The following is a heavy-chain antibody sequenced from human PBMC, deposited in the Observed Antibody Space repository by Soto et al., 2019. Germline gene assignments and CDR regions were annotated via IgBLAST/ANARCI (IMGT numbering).Heavy chain of an antibody. CDR2: ISGSGGST. CDR1: GFTFSSYA. D-gene: IGHD3-3*01. V-gene: IGHV3-23*01. CDR3: SVTIFGNYYYGMDV. J-gene: IGHJ6*02. Sequence: LRLSCAASGFTFSSYAMSWVRQAPGKGLEWVSAISGSGGSTYYADSVKGRFTISRDNSKNTLYLQMNSLRAEDTAVYYSSVTIFGNYYYGMDVWGQGTTVTVSS.